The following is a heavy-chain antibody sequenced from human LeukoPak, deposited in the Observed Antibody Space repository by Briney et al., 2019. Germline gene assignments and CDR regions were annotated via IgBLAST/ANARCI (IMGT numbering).Heavy chain of an antibody. J-gene: IGHJ4*02. Sequence: GGSLRLSCAASGFTFSDHYMDWVRQAPGKGLEWVGRTRNKANSYTTEYAASVKGRFTISRDDSKNSLYLQMNSLKTEDTAVYYCTTNPDPDWGQGTLVTVSS. CDR1: GFTFSDHY. CDR3: TTNPDPD. V-gene: IGHV3-72*01. CDR2: TRNKANSYTT. D-gene: IGHD1-14*01.